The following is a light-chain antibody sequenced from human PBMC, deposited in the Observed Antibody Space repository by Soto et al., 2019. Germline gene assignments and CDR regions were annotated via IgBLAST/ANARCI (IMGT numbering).Light chain of an antibody. CDR3: AAWDDSLNGVV. J-gene: IGLJ2*01. CDR2: SNT. V-gene: IGLV1-44*01. CDR1: SSNIGSHT. Sequence: QSVLTQPPSASGTPGQTIAISCSGRSSNIGSHTVNWYQQLPGTAPRLLIYSNTQRPSGVPDRFSGSKSGTSASLAISGLQSEYEGDYYCAAWDDSLNGVVFGGGTKVTVL.